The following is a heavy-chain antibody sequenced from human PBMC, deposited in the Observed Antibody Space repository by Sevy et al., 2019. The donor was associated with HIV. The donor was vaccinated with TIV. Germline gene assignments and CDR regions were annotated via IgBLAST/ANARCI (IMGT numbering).Heavy chain of an antibody. V-gene: IGHV3-30*02. CDR2: VRNDGSNK. CDR1: GFSLTTSD. Sequence: GESLKISCAASGFSLTTSDMHWVRQDPGKGLEWVAYVRNDGSNKYYADSVRDRFTISRDSPKNTLYLQMNSLRDEDTAIYYCARGRKTTEEWLEELDYYYGLDVWGQGTTVTVSS. CDR3: ARGRKTTEEWLEELDYYYGLDV. J-gene: IGHJ6*02. D-gene: IGHD2-8*01.